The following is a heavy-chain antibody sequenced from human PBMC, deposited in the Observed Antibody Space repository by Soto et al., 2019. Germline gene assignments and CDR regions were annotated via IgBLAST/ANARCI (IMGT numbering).Heavy chain of an antibody. Sequence: SETLSLTCTVSGGSISSYYWSWIRQPPGKGLEWIGYIYYSGSTNYNPSLKSRVTISVDTSKNQFSLKLSSLRSEDTAVYYCARANAVVVPAAILFDPWGQGTLVTVSS. D-gene: IGHD2-2*01. V-gene: IGHV4-59*01. J-gene: IGHJ5*02. CDR2: IYYSGST. CDR3: ARANAVVVPAAILFDP. CDR1: GGSISSYY.